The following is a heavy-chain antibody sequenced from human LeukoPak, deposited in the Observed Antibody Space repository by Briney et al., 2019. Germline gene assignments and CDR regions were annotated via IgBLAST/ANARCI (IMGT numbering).Heavy chain of an antibody. V-gene: IGHV3-48*03. J-gene: IGHJ4*02. Sequence: GGSLRLSCAVSGFIFSGYEMNWVRQAPGKGLEWLSYINSRGNTKYYADSVKGRFTTSRDNSKNTVYLQMNSLRAEDTAVYYCAKDGYVSWAYQLSHFDYWGQGTLVTVSS. CDR2: INSRGNTK. D-gene: IGHD2-2*03. CDR1: GFIFSGYE. CDR3: AKDGYVSWAYQLSHFDY.